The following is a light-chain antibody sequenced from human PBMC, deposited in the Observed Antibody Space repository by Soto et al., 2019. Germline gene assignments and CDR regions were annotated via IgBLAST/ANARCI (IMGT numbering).Light chain of an antibody. Sequence: DIALTQSPDSLALSLGERATMNCKSSQSVLYSSYNKSYLAWYQVKPGRPPKLLFSWASTRESGVPDRFSGSGSGTDFTLTXSSLQAEDVAVYYCQQYYSTLITFGQGTRLEIK. CDR1: QSVLYSSYNKSY. CDR2: WAS. CDR3: QQYYSTLIT. V-gene: IGKV4-1*01. J-gene: IGKJ5*01.